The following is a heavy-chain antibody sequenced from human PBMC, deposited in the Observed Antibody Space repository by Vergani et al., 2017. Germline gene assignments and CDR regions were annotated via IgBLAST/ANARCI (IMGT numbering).Heavy chain of an antibody. CDR3: ARHFTPPMTTVNTPFDY. CDR1: GGSISSSSYY. V-gene: IGHV4-39*01. J-gene: IGHJ4*02. CDR2: IYYSGST. Sequence: QLQLQESGPGLVKPSETLSLTCTVSGGSISSSSYYWGWIRQPPGKGLEWIGSIYYSGSTYYNPSLKSRVTISVDTSKNQFSLKLSSVTAADTAVYYCARHFTPPMTTVNTPFDYWGQGTLVTVSS. D-gene: IGHD4-17*01.